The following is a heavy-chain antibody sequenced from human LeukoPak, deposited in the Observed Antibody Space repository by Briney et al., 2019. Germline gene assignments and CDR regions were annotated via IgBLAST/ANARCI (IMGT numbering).Heavy chain of an antibody. J-gene: IGHJ4*02. CDR3: AKLPSAIPELNY. Sequence: GGSLRLSCAASGFTFTTCGMTWVRQAPGKGLEWVSSISDSGSHTYYPDSVKGRFTISSDNSKNPLYLQMNSLRAEDTALYFCAKLPSAIPELNYWGQGSLVTVSS. CDR1: GFTFTTCG. D-gene: IGHD1-7*01. V-gene: IGHV3-23*05. CDR2: ISDSGSHT.